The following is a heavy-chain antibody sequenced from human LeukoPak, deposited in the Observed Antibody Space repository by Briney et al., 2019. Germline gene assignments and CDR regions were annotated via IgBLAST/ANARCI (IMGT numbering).Heavy chain of an antibody. J-gene: IGHJ4*02. V-gene: IGHV3-9*01. CDR2: ISWNSGSI. Sequence: GGSLRLSCAASGFTFDDYAMHWVRHAPGKGLEWVSGISWNSGSIGYADSVKGRFTISRDNAKNSLYLQMNSLRAEDTALYYCAKDRSPSIYGDNYFDYWGQGTLVTVSS. D-gene: IGHD4-17*01. CDR1: GFTFDDYA. CDR3: AKDRSPSIYGDNYFDY.